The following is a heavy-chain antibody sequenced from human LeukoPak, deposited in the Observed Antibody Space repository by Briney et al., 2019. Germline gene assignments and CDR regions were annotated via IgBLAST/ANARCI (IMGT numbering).Heavy chain of an antibody. CDR2: IKQDGSEK. D-gene: IGHD3-10*01. V-gene: IGHV3-7*01. CDR3: ARVRMVRGGNWFDP. CDR1: GFTFSSYW. Sequence: GGSLRLSCAASGFTFSSYWMSWVRQAPGKGLEWVANIKQDGSEKYYVDSVKGRFTISRDNAKNSLYLQMNSLRAEDTAVYYCARVRMVRGGNWFDPWGQGTLVTVSS. J-gene: IGHJ5*02.